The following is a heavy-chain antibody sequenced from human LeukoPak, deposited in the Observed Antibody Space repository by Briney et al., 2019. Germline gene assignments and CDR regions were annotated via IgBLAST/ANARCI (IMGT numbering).Heavy chain of an antibody. D-gene: IGHD6-13*01. J-gene: IGHJ4*02. Sequence: GGSLRLSCAASGFTFSSYGMNWVRQAPGKGLEWVSVLYSGGSAYYADSVKGRFTISRDNSKNTLYLQMNSLRAEDTAVYYCARSGSSWYFYYWGQGTLVTVSS. CDR3: ARSGSSWYFYY. CDR2: LYSGGSA. CDR1: GFTFSSYG. V-gene: IGHV3-53*01.